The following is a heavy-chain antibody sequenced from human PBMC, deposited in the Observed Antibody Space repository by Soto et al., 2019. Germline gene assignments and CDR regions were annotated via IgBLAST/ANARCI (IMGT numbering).Heavy chain of an antibody. CDR1: GFSLSTSGVG. D-gene: IGHD3-9*01. J-gene: IGHJ4*02. CDR2: IYWDDDK. V-gene: IGHV2-5*02. Sequence: QITLKESGPTLVKPTQTLTLTCTFSGFSLSTSGVGVGWIRQPPGKALEWLALIYWDDDKRYSPSLKSRLTIPKDTSKNQVVLTMTNMDPVDTATYYCAPSRLRIWGVLTGYCFDYWGQGTLVTVSS. CDR3: APSRLRIWGVLTGYCFDY.